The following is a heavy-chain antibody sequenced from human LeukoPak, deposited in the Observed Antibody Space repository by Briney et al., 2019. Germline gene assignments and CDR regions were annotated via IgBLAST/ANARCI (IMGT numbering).Heavy chain of an antibody. Sequence: GGSLRLSCAASGFTFSTSAMNWVRQAPGKGLEWVSSINNVRSHIYYADSAKGRFTISRDNAKNSLYLQMNSLRAEDTAVYYCARPARMVRGVIITDWYFDLWGRGTLVTVSS. CDR2: INNVRSHI. CDR1: GFTFSTSA. CDR3: ARPARMVRGVIITDWYFDL. D-gene: IGHD3-10*01. V-gene: IGHV3-21*04. J-gene: IGHJ2*01.